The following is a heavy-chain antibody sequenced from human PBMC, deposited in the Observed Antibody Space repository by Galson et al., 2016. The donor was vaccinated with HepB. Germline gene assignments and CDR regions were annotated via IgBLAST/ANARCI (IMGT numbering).Heavy chain of an antibody. J-gene: IGHJ2*01. V-gene: IGHV2-5*02. CDR2: IYWDDDK. CDR1: GFSLSTSGVG. D-gene: IGHD6-13*01. CDR3: AHSYSSSRYWCFDL. Sequence: PALVKPTQTLTLTCTFSGFSLSTSGVGVGWIRQPPGKALEWLALIYWDDDKRYRPSLKSWLTITKDTTKNQVVLTITNMDPVDTATDYCAHSYSSSRYWCFDLWGRGTLVTVAS.